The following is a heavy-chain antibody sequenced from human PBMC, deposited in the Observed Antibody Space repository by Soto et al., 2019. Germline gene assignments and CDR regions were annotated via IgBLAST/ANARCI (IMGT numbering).Heavy chain of an antibody. CDR2: TYYRSKWYN. CDR3: VRDPSITVAGHFDY. CDR1: GDSVSSNRAA. D-gene: IGHD6-19*01. J-gene: IGHJ4*02. Sequence: SQTLSLTCAISGDSVSSNRAAWNWIRQSPSRGLEWLGRTYYRSKWYNDYALSVKSRIIINPDTSKSQVSLQLNSVTPEDTAVYYCVRDPSITVAGHFDYWGQGTLVTVSS. V-gene: IGHV6-1*01.